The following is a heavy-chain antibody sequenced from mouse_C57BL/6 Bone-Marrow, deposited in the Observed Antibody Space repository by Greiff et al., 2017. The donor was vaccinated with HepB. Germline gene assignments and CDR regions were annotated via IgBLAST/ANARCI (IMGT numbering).Heavy chain of an antibody. CDR3: ARNYYGSGGYAMDY. CDR2: IYPGGGYT. V-gene: IGHV1-63*01. Sequence: VQLQQSGAELVRPGTSVKMSCKASGYTFTNYWIGWAKQRPGHGLEWIGDIYPGGGYTNYNEKFKGKATLTADKSSSTAYMQFSSLTSEDSAIYYCARNYYGSGGYAMDYWGQGTSVTVSS. J-gene: IGHJ4*01. CDR1: GYTFTNYW. D-gene: IGHD1-1*01.